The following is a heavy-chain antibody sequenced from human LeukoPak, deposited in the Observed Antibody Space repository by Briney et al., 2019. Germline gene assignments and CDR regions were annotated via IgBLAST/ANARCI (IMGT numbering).Heavy chain of an antibody. CDR2: INHSGST. CDR3: ARGCFGRAVAAPPSPQRRWFDP. CDR1: GGSFSGYY. Sequence: PSETLSLTCAVYGGSFSGYYWSWIRQPPGKGLEWIGEINHSGSTNYNPSLKSRVTISVDTSKNQFSLKLSSVTAADTAVYYCARGCFGRAVAAPPSPQRRWFDPWGQGTLVTVSS. J-gene: IGHJ5*02. V-gene: IGHV4-34*01. D-gene: IGHD3-10*01.